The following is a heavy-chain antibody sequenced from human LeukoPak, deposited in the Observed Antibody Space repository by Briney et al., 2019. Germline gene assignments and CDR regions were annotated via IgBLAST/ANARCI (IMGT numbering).Heavy chain of an antibody. D-gene: IGHD3-22*01. J-gene: IGHJ1*01. CDR1: GFTFSSYG. V-gene: IGHV3-30*02. Sequence: GGSLRLSCAASGFTFSSYGMHWVRQAPGKGLELVAVIRYDGSNKYYADSVKGRFTISRDNSKNTLYLQMNSLRAEDTAVYYCAKDQDYYDTSGYYYVGDFQHWGQCTLVTVSS. CDR3: AKDQDYYDTSGYYYVGDFQH. CDR2: IRYDGSNK.